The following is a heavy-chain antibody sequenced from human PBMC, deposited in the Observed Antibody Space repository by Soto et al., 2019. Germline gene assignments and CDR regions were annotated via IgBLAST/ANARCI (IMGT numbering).Heavy chain of an antibody. Sequence: XESLKVNCKCSGYTFTNYWISLVRQMPGKGLEWMGMIDPSDSYTYYSPSFQGHVTISADKSSSTAYLQWSSLKASDNAMYYCARPFTASRKNWFEPWGRGTLVTVXS. V-gene: IGHV5-10-1*01. D-gene: IGHD5-18*01. CDR1: GYTFTNYW. CDR3: ARPFTASRKNWFEP. CDR2: IDPSDSYT. J-gene: IGHJ5*02.